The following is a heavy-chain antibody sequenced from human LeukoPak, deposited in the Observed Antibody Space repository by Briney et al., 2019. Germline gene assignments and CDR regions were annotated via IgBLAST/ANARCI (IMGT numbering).Heavy chain of an antibody. CDR2: IYYSGST. CDR3: ACYNWNGWVFSWFDP. D-gene: IGHD1-1*01. CDR1: GGSISSGGYY. J-gene: IGHJ5*02. Sequence: SETLSLTCTVSGGSISSGGYYWSWIRQHPGKGLEWIGYIYYSGSTYYNSSLKSRVTISVDTSKNQFSLKLSSVTAADTAVYYCACYNWNGWVFSWFDPWGQGTLVTVSS. V-gene: IGHV4-31*03.